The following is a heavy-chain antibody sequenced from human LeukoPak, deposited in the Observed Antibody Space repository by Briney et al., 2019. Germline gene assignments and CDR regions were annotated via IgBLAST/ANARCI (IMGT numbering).Heavy chain of an antibody. J-gene: IGHJ4*02. CDR1: GDTFTSYS. CDR3: ANRIAAADPYRFDY. D-gene: IGHD6-13*01. CDR2: INSGNGNT. V-gene: IGHV1-3*01. Sequence: KISCNAAGDTFTSYSMHWVRQAPGQRLEGMGWINSGNGNTKYSQKFQGRVTITRDTSTSTVYMELSSLRSEDTAVYYCANRIAAADPYRFDYWGQGTLVTVSS.